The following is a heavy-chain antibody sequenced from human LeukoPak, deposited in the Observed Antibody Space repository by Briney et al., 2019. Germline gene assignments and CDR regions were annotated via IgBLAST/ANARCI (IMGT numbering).Heavy chain of an antibody. Sequence: SETLSLTCAVYGGPFSGYYWSWIRQPPGKGLEWIGEINHSGSTNYNPSLKSRVTISVDTSKNQFSLKLTSVTAADTAVYYCARGRSGNYYGSGSYYNYWGQGTLVTVSS. D-gene: IGHD3-10*01. CDR3: ARGRSGNYYGSGSYYNY. CDR2: INHSGST. V-gene: IGHV4-34*01. CDR1: GGPFSGYY. J-gene: IGHJ4*02.